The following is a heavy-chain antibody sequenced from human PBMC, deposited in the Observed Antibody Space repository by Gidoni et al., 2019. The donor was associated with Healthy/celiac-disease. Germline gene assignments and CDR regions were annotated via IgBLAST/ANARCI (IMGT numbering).Heavy chain of an antibody. CDR2: ISSSSSTI. V-gene: IGHV3-48*02. CDR1: GFSFSSYS. D-gene: IGHD1-1*01. J-gene: IGHJ4*02. CDR3: ARGEHRNPPQNDY. Sequence: EVQLVESGGGGVQPGGSLSRPCEASGFSFSSYSMNWVRQAPGKGLEWVAYISSSSSTIYYADSVKGRFTISRDNAKNSLYLQMNSLRDEDTAVYYCARGEHRNPPQNDYWGQGTLVTVSS.